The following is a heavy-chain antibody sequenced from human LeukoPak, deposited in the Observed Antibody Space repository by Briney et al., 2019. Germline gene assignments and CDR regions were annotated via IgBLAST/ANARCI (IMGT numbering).Heavy chain of an antibody. Sequence: SETLSLTCTVSGGSISSYYWSWIRQPPGKGLEWIGYIYYSGSTYYTPSLKSRVTISVDTSKNQFSLKLSSVTAADTAVYYCARERMSGMDVWGQGTTVTVSS. CDR2: IYYSGST. CDR1: GGSISSYY. V-gene: IGHV4-59*01. CDR3: ARERMSGMDV. J-gene: IGHJ6*02. D-gene: IGHD2-8*01.